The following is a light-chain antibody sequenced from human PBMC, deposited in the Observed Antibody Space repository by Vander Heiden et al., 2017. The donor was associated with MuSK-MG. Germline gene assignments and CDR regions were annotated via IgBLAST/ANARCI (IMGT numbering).Light chain of an antibody. Sequence: DIQMTQSPSSLSASVGDRVTITCRASQSISSYLNWYQQKPGKAPKLLIYAASSLQSGVPSRLSATRSGTDFTLTISSLQPEDFATYYCQQSYSTPRTFGQATKVELK. CDR1: QSISSY. CDR2: AAS. J-gene: IGKJ1*01. CDR3: QQSYSTPRT. V-gene: IGKV1-39*01.